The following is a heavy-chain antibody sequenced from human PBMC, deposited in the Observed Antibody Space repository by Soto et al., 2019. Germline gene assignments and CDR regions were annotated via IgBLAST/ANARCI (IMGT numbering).Heavy chain of an antibody. D-gene: IGHD5-12*01. CDR1: GGSISSYY. CDR3: ARHGVATRKGAFDI. CDR2: IYYSGST. J-gene: IGHJ3*02. Sequence: SETLSLTCTVSGGSISSYYWSWIRQPPGKGLEWIGYIYYSGSTNYNPSLKSRVTISVDTSKNQLSLKLSSVTAADTAVYYCARHGVATRKGAFDIWGQGTMVTVSS. V-gene: IGHV4-59*08.